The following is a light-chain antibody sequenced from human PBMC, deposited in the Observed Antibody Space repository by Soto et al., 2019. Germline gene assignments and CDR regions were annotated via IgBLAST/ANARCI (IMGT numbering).Light chain of an antibody. V-gene: IGLV2-23*01. CDR2: EGS. Sequence: QSVLTQPASVSGSPGQSITISCTGTSSVVGSYNLVSWYQQHPGKAPKLMIYEGSKRPSGVSNRFSGSKSGNTASLTISGLQAEDEADYYCCSYAGSSTYVFGTGPKVTVL. CDR1: SSVVGSYNL. J-gene: IGLJ1*01. CDR3: CSYAGSSTYV.